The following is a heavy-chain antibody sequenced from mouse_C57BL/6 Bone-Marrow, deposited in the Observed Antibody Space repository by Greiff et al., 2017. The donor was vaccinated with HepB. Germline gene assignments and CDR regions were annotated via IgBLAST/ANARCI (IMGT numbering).Heavy chain of an antibody. CDR2: ISSGSSTI. CDR1: GFTFSDYG. CDR3: ARRSGSSPYWYFDV. Sequence: EVQLVESGGGLVKPGGSLKLSCAASGFTFSDYGMHWVRQAPEKGLEWVAYISSGSSTIYYADTVKGRFTISRDNAKNTLFLQMTSLRSEDTAMYYCARRSGSSPYWYFDVWGTGTTVTVSS. D-gene: IGHD1-1*01. V-gene: IGHV5-17*01. J-gene: IGHJ1*03.